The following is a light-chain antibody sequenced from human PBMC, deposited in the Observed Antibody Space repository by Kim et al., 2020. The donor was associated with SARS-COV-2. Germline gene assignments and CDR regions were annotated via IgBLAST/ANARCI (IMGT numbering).Light chain of an antibody. J-gene: IGLJ2*01. CDR2: GRN. Sequence: SSELTQDPAVSVALGQTVRITCQGDSLRSYYVTWYQQRPRQAPVLVIYGRNNRASGIPDRFSGSMSGNTASLTISGAQAEDEADFYCQSRDSGGNVLFGGGTQLTVL. CDR3: QSRDSGGNVL. V-gene: IGLV3-19*01. CDR1: SLRSYY.